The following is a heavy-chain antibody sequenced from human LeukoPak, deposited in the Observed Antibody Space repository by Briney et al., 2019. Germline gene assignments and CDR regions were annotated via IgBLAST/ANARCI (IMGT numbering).Heavy chain of an antibody. D-gene: IGHD4-23*01. Sequence: ASVKVSCKASGYTFTGYYMHWVRQAPGEGLEWMGWINPNTGGTNYAQKFQGRVTMTRDTSITTAYMELSRLSSDDTAVYYCARHPGKVTNDWYFDLWGRGTLVTVSS. V-gene: IGHV1-2*02. J-gene: IGHJ2*01. CDR2: INPNTGGT. CDR1: GYTFTGYY. CDR3: ARHPGKVTNDWYFDL.